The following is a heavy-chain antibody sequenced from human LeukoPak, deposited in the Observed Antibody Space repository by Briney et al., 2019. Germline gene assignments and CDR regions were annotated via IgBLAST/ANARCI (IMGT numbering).Heavy chain of an antibody. D-gene: IGHD3-9*01. V-gene: IGHV4-4*07. CDR2: IYTSGST. J-gene: IGHJ4*02. CDR1: GGSISSYY. Sequence: SETLSLTCTVSGGSISSYYWSWIRQPAGKGLEWIGRIYTSGSTNYNPSLKSRVTMSVDTSKNQFSLKPSSVTAADTAVYYCARDGYDILTGYSYYFDYWGQGTLVTVSS. CDR3: ARDGYDILTGYSYYFDY.